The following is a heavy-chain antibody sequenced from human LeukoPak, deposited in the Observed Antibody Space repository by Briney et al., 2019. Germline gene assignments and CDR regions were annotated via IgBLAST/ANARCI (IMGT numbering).Heavy chain of an antibody. V-gene: IGHV3-33*01. CDR1: GFTFSSYG. D-gene: IGHD6-13*01. CDR2: IWYDGSNK. CDR3: ARVGIAAAGDY. J-gene: IGHJ4*02. Sequence: GGSLRLSCAASGFTFSSYGMHWVRQAPGKGLEWVAVIWYDGSNKYYADSVKGRFTISRDNSKNTLYLQMNSLRAEDTAVYYCARVGIAAAGDYWGQGTLVTDSS.